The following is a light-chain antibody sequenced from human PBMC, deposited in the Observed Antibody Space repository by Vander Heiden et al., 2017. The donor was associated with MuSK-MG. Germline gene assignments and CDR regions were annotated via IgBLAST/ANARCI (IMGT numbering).Light chain of an antibody. CDR2: QAS. Sequence: DIQMTQSPSTLSASIGDRVSITCRASESISIWLAWYQQKPGKAPKVLIYQASNLQSGVPSRFSGSGSGTEFTLTISSLQPDDFAPYYCQQYGNYSPYTFGQGTKLEIK. CDR1: ESISIW. V-gene: IGKV1-5*03. J-gene: IGKJ2*01. CDR3: QQYGNYSPYT.